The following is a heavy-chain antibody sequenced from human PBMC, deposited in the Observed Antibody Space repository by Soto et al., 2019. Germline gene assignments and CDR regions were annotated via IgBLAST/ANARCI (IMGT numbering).Heavy chain of an antibody. CDR3: ARSIAARGNCFDP. CDR2: IDWDDDK. D-gene: IGHD6-6*01. V-gene: IGHV2-70*04. J-gene: IGHJ5*02. CDR1: GFPLSTRGMR. Sequence: SRPTLVNPTQTLTLTCPFSGFPLSTRGMRVSWIRQPPGKALEWLARIDWDDDKFYSTSLKTRLTISKDTSKNQVVLTMTNMDPVDTATYYCARSIAARGNCFDPWGQGTLVTGSA.